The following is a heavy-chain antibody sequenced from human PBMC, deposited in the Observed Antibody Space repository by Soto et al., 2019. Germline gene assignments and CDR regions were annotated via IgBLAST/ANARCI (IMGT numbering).Heavy chain of an antibody. J-gene: IGHJ4*02. V-gene: IGHV4-59*12. CDR2: IYYSGSA. Sequence: SETLSLTCTVSGGSISSYYWSWIRQPPGKGLEWIGYIYYSGSANYNPSLKSRVTISVHTSNSQFSLELSSVTAADTAVYYCARGLIHGSQYAGGWYYFDSWGQGTQVT. D-gene: IGHD1-26*01. CDR3: ARGLIHGSQYAGGWYYFDS. CDR1: GGSISSYY.